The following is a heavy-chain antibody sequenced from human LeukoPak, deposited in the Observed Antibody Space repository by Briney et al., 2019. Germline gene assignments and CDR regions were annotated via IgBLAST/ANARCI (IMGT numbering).Heavy chain of an antibody. D-gene: IGHD3-10*01. CDR1: GYTLTELS. J-gene: IGHJ3*02. CDR2: FDPEDGET. V-gene: IGHV1-24*01. Sequence: GASVKVSCKVSGYTLTELSMHWVRQAPGKGLEWMGGFDPEDGETIYAQKFQGRVTMTEDTSTDTAYMELSSLRTEDTAVYYCATGGFVSPTAFDIWGQGTMVTVSS. CDR3: ATGGFVSPTAFDI.